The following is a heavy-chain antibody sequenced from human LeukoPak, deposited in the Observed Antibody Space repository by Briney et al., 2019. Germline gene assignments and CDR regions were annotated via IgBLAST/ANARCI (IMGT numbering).Heavy chain of an antibody. CDR2: INHSGST. CDR1: GGSFSGYY. Sequence: SETLSLTCAFYGGSFSGYYWSWIRQPPGKGLEWIGEINHSGSTNYNPSLKSRVTISVDTSKNQFSLKLSSVTAADTAVYYCARGSSWSNADGMDVWGQGTTVTVSS. D-gene: IGHD6-13*01. CDR3: ARGSSWSNADGMDV. J-gene: IGHJ6*02. V-gene: IGHV4-34*01.